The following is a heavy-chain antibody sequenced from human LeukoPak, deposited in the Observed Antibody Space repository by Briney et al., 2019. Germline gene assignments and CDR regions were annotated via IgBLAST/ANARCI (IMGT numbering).Heavy chain of an antibody. CDR3: EKEGPRYSGYAVWCYMDV. V-gene: IGHV3-30*18. CDR1: GFSFTSDG. D-gene: IGHD5-12*01. J-gene: IGHJ6*03. Sequence: PGRSLRLSCAASGFSFTSDGMNWVRQAPGKGVEWGAVISYDGSNKYYVDSVRGRFTISRDNSKNTLYLQMNSLRAEDTAVYYCEKEGPRYSGYAVWCYMDVWGKGTTVTVSS. CDR2: ISYDGSNK.